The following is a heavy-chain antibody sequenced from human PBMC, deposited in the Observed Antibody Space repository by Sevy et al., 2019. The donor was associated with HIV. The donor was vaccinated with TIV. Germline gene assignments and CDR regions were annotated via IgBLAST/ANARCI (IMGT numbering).Heavy chain of an antibody. CDR3: ARESIAVAGIGYYFHY. V-gene: IGHV3-33*01. J-gene: IGHJ4*02. D-gene: IGHD6-19*01. CDR2: IWYDGSNK. CDR1: GFTYSSYG. Sequence: GGSLRLSCAASGFTYSSYGMHWVRQAPGKGLEWVAVIWYDGSNKEYADSVKGRFTISRDNSKNTLYLQMNSLRAEDTAVYYRARESIAVAGIGYYFHYWGQGTLVTVSS.